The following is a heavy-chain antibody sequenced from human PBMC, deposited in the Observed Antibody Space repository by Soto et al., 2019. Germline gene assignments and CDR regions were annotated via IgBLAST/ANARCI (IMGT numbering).Heavy chain of an antibody. CDR1: GFTFSSYA. CDR3: ANAVSGSYIPSVYYYYGMDV. D-gene: IGHD3-10*01. Sequence: EVQLLESGGGLVQPGGSLRLSCAASGFTFSSYAMSWVRQAPGKGLEWVSAISGSGGSTYYADSVKGRFPISRDTSKNTLYLQMNSLRAEDTAVYYCANAVSGSYIPSVYYYYGMDVWGQGTTVTVSS. V-gene: IGHV3-23*01. J-gene: IGHJ6*02. CDR2: ISGSGGST.